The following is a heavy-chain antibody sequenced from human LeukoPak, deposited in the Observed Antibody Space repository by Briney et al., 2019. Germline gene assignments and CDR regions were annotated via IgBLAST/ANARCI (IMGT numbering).Heavy chain of an antibody. CDR2: IYYSGST. CDR1: GGSISSSSYY. Sequence: PSETLSLTCTVSGGSISSSSYYWGWIRQPPGKGLEWIGSIYYSGSTYYNPSLKSRVTISVDTSKNQFSLKLSSVTAADTAVYYCAGRPLLDYGGNSGPYFDYWGQGTLVTVSS. V-gene: IGHV4-39*07. J-gene: IGHJ4*02. D-gene: IGHD4-23*01. CDR3: AGRPLLDYGGNSGPYFDY.